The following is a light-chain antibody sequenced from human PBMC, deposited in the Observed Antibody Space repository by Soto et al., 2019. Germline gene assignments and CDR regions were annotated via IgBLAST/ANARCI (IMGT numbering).Light chain of an antibody. V-gene: IGKV3-11*01. CDR3: QQRSNWPLT. CDR1: QSVYSY. Sequence: EILLTQSPATLSLSPGERATLSCRASQSVYSYLAWYQQRPGQAPRLLIYDASNRATGIPARFSGSGSGTDFTLTIGSLEPEDFAVYYGQQRSNWPLTFGGGTKVEI. CDR2: DAS. J-gene: IGKJ4*02.